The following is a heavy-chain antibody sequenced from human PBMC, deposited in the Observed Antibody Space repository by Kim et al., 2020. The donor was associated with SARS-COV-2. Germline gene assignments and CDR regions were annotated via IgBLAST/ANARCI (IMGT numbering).Heavy chain of an antibody. Sequence: GGSLRLSCAASGFTFSSYAMSWVRQAPGKGLEWVSAISGSGGSTYYADSVKGRFTISRDNSKNTLYLQMNSLRAEDTAVYYCAKTSEETTMVRGVIGFGSGYYYPFDYWGQGTLVTVSS. V-gene: IGHV3-23*01. CDR2: ISGSGGST. CDR1: GFTFSSYA. CDR3: AKTSEETTMVRGVIGFGSGYYYPFDY. J-gene: IGHJ4*02. D-gene: IGHD3-10*01.